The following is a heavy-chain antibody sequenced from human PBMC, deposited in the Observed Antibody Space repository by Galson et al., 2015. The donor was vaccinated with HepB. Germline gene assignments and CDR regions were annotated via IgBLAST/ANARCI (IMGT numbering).Heavy chain of an antibody. V-gene: IGHV3-30-3*01. D-gene: IGHD3-9*01. Sequence: SLRLSCAASGFTFSSYAVYWVRQAPGKGLEWVAVISYDGSNKYYADSVKGRFTISRDNSKNTFYVQMNSLRTEDTAVYYCARAPRKHYDILHYMDVWGKGTTVTVSS. CDR2: ISYDGSNK. J-gene: IGHJ6*03. CDR3: ARAPRKHYDILHYMDV. CDR1: GFTFSSYA.